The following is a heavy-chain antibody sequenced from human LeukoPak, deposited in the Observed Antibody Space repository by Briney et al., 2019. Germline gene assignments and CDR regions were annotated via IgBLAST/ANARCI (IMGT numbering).Heavy chain of an antibody. CDR1: GYSFSIYG. J-gene: IGHJ4*02. V-gene: IGHV1-18*01. CDR2: ISASDGTT. Sequence: ASVKVSCKASGYSFSIYGITWARQAPGQGLEDLGWISASDGTTNYAQKVQDRVTMTTDTSTSTAYLELRSLRSEGTAVYYCARCGAAVTTHFSHWGQGTLVTVSS. CDR3: ARCGAAVTTHFSH. D-gene: IGHD4-17*01.